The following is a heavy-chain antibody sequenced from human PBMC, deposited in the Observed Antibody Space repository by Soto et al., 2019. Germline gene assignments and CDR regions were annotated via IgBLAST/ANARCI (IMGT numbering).Heavy chain of an antibody. CDR1: GFTFSNYW. Sequence: GGSLRLSCAASGFTFSNYWMHWVRQAPGKGLVWVSRINIDGSGTTYADSVKGRFTISSDNSKNTLSLQMNSLRAEDTAVYYCVRGSSCSNGVRYNLGWFGPWGQGTLVTVSS. CDR3: VRGSSCSNGVRYNLGWFGP. D-gene: IGHD2-8*01. J-gene: IGHJ5*02. V-gene: IGHV3-74*03. CDR2: INIDGSGT.